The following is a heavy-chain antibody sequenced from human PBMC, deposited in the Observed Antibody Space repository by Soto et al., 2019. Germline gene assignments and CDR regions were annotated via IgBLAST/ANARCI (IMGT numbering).Heavy chain of an antibody. Sequence: PGGSLRLSCIGSGFTFSNYAINWVRQTPGKGLEWVSVITGNGGYTHYADSVKGRFTISRDNSKDTLYLQMNSLRVEDMAVYYCAKEWVAGTLFYWGQGTRVTVSS. V-gene: IGHV3-23*01. J-gene: IGHJ4*02. CDR3: AKEWVAGTLFY. CDR2: ITGNGGYT. CDR1: GFTFSNYA. D-gene: IGHD6-13*01.